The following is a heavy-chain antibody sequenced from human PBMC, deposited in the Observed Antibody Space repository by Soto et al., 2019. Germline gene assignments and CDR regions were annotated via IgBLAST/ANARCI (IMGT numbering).Heavy chain of an antibody. CDR3: ATSVFYVGSGRYHYGMDL. CDR2: IYPGDSDT. J-gene: IGHJ6*01. CDR1: GYSFTSYW. Sequence: PGASLKISCKGSGYSFTSYWIGWVRQMPGKGLEWMGIIYPGDSDTRYSPSFQGQVTISADKSISTAYLQWSSLKASDTAMYYCATSVFYVGSGRYHYGMDLWGQGPTVTV. V-gene: IGHV5-51*01. D-gene: IGHD3-10*02.